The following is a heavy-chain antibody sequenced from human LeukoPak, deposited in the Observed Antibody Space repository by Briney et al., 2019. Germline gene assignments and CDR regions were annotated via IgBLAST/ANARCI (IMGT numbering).Heavy chain of an antibody. J-gene: IGHJ4*02. Sequence: SQTLSLTCTVSGGSISSGGYYWSWIRQPPGKGLEWIGYIYHSGSTYYNPSLKSRVTISVDRSKNQFSLKLSSVTAADTAVYYCARVGQQLVLVDYWGQGTLVTASS. CDR1: GGSISSGGYY. D-gene: IGHD6-13*01. V-gene: IGHV4-30-2*01. CDR2: IYHSGST. CDR3: ARVGQQLVLVDY.